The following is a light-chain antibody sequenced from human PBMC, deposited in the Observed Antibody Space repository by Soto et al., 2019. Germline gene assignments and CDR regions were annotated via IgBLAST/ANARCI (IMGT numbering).Light chain of an antibody. CDR2: DVS. V-gene: IGLV2-8*01. CDR1: SSDVGAYNY. J-gene: IGLJ3*02. CDR3: ISYAGSSIWV. Sequence: QSALTQPPSASGSPGQSVTISCTGTSSDVGAYNYVSWYQQHPGKAPKLMIYDVSKRPSGVPDRFSGSKSGNTASLTVSGLQAEVEADFYCISYAGSSIWVFGGGTKVTVL.